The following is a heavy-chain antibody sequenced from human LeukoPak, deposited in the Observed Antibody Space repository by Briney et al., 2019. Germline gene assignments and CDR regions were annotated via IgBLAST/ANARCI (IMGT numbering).Heavy chain of an antibody. Sequence: GGSLRLSCAASGSTFSSYSMNWVRQAPGKGLEGVSYISSSSSTIYYADSVKGRFTISRDNSKNTVYLQMNSLRAEDTAVYYCARSIVTYYYDSSGYYPTDYWGQGTLVTVSS. CDR1: GSTFSSYS. V-gene: IGHV3-48*01. CDR3: ARSIVTYYYDSSGYYPTDY. CDR2: ISSSSSTI. J-gene: IGHJ4*02. D-gene: IGHD3-22*01.